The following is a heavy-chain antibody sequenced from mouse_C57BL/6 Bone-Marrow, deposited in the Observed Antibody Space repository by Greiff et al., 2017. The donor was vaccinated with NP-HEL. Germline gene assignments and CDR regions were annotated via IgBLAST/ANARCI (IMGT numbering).Heavy chain of an antibody. J-gene: IGHJ3*01. V-gene: IGHV1-64*01. Sequence: QVQLKQPGAELVKPGASVKLSCKASGYTFTSYWMHWVKQRPGQGLEWIGMIHPNSGSTNYNEKFKSKATLTVDKSSSTAYMQLSSLTSDDSAVYYCAREGVYGNYVAWFAYWGQGTLVTVSA. CDR3: AREGVYGNYVAWFAY. CDR2: IHPNSGST. CDR1: GYTFTSYW. D-gene: IGHD2-1*01.